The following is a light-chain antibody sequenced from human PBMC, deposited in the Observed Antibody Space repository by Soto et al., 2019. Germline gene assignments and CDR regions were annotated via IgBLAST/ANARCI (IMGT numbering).Light chain of an antibody. J-gene: IGLJ1*01. CDR2: EVN. CDR3: SSYTSSSTLYV. CDR1: SSDVGGYTY. Sequence: QSVLTQPASVSGSPRQSITISCTGASSDVGGYTYVSWYQQHPGKAPKLMIYEVNNRPSGVSNRFSGSKSGNTASLTTSGLQAEDEADYYCSSYTSSSTLYVFGTGTKVTVL. V-gene: IGLV2-14*01.